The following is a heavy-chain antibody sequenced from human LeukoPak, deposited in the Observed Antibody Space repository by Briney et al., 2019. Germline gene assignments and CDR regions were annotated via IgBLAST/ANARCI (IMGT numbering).Heavy chain of an antibody. CDR1: GGTFSSYA. J-gene: IGHJ4*02. D-gene: IGHD5-18*01. Sequence: ASVKVFCKASGGTFSSYATSWVRQAPGQGLEWMGGIIPIFGTANYAQKFQGRGTITTDESTSTAYMELSSLRSEDTAVYYCAREDTAMAFDYWGQGTLVTVSS. CDR2: IIPIFGTA. CDR3: AREDTAMAFDY. V-gene: IGHV1-69*05.